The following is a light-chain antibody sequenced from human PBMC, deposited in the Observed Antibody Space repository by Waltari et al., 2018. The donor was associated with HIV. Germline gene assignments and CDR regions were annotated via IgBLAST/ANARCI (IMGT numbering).Light chain of an antibody. J-gene: IGLJ3*02. V-gene: IGLV1-44*01. CDR3: AAWDDRLDGQGV. Sequence: QSVLTQPPSASGTPGQRVTISCSGTRSNIGTKTINWYQIIPGTAPKTLIYNDNQRPSGVPDRFSGSRSGTSASLAISGLQSEDEADYYCAAWDDRLDGQGVFGGGTTLTVL. CDR1: RSNIGTKT. CDR2: NDN.